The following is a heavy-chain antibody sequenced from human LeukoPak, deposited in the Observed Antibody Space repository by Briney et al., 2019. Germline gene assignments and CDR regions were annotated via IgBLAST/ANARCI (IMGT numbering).Heavy chain of an antibody. CDR2: IYYSGST. D-gene: IGHD3-9*01. Sequence: SETLSLTCTVSGGSISSYYWSWIRQPPGKGLEWTGYIYYSGSTNYNPSLKSRVTISVDTSKNQFSLKLSSVTAADTAVYYCARHHYDILTGYGNWFDPWGQGTLVTVSS. CDR1: GGSISSYY. CDR3: ARHHYDILTGYGNWFDP. J-gene: IGHJ5*02. V-gene: IGHV4-59*08.